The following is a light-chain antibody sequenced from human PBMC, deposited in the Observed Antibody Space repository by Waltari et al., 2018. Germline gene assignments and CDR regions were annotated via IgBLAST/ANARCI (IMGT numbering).Light chain of an antibody. V-gene: IGLV2-14*01. CDR1: SRDLCCYGQ. CDR3: SSFTYTTTLV. CDR2: EVS. Sequence: QSALTQPASVSGSLGQSITISCTETSRDLCCYGQVPWYQQHPGKAPELIIYEVSKRPSGVSDRFSGSKSGNTASLTISGLQADDEADFYCSSFTYTTTLVFGGGTKLTVL. J-gene: IGLJ3*02.